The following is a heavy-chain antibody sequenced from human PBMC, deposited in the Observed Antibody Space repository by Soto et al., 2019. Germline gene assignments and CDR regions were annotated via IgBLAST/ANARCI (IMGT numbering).Heavy chain of an antibody. V-gene: IGHV1-69*13. D-gene: IGHD6-13*01. Sequence: SVKVSCKASGGTFSSYAISWVRQAPGQGLEWMGGIIPIFGTANYAQKFQVRVTITADESTSTAYMELSSLRSEDTAVYYCARDRTEAAAGYYYWGQGTLVTVSS. CDR1: GGTFSSYA. CDR3: ARDRTEAAAGYYY. J-gene: IGHJ4*02. CDR2: IIPIFGTA.